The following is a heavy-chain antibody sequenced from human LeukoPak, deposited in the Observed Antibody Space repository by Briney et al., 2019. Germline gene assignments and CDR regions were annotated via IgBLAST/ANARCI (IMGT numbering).Heavy chain of an antibody. CDR1: GGSISSYY. Sequence: PSETLSLTCTVSGGSISSYYWSWIRQPPGKGLEWIGYIYYSGSTNYNPSLKSRVTISVDTSKNQFSLKLSSVTAADTAVYYCARQAQTEDFDYWGQGTLVTVSS. CDR2: IYYSGST. V-gene: IGHV4-59*08. CDR3: ARQAQTEDFDY. J-gene: IGHJ4*02.